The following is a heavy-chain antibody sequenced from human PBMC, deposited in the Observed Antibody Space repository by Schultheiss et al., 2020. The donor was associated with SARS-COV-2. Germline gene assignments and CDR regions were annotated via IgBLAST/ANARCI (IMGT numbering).Heavy chain of an antibody. CDR2: IYYSGST. CDR3: ARLEYSSGWYGPVGY. V-gene: IGHV4-61*10. J-gene: IGHJ4*02. Sequence: SQTLSLTCTVSGGSISSGSYYWSWIRQPAGKGLEWIGYIYYSGSTNYNPSLKSRVTISVDTSKNQFSLKLSSVTAADTAVYYCARLEYSSGWYGPVGYWGQGTLVTVSS. D-gene: IGHD6-19*01. CDR1: GGSISSGSYY.